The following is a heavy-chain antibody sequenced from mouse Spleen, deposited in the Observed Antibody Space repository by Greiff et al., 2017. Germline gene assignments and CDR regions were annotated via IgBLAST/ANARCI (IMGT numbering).Heavy chain of an antibody. CDR1: GYAFTGDY. CDR2: INPNTGDT. J-gene: IGHJ3*01. CDR3: ATSHCGGFPY. V-gene: IGHV1-42*01. Sequence: EVQLQQSGPELVKPGASVKISCKASGYAFTGDYMNWVKQSPEKSLEWIGEINPNTGDTTYNQNFKAKATLTVDKSSSTAYMQLKSLTSEDSAVYYCATSHCGGFPYWGQGTLVTVSA.